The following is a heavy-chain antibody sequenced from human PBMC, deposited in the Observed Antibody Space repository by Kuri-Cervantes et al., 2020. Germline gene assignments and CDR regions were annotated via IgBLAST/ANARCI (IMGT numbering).Heavy chain of an antibody. Sequence: GGSLRLSCAASGFTVSSNYMSWVRQAPGKGLEWVSVIYSGGSTYYADSVKGRFTISRDSSKNTLYLQMNSLRAEDTAVYYCARELGRGVISPYLDYWGQGTLVTVSS. CDR2: IYSGGST. CDR3: ARELGRGVISPYLDY. CDR1: GFTVSSNY. V-gene: IGHV3-66*01. D-gene: IGHD3-10*01. J-gene: IGHJ4*02.